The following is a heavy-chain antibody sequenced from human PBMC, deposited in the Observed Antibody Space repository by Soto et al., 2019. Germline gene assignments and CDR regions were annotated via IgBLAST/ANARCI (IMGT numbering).Heavy chain of an antibody. V-gene: IGHV3-74*01. Sequence: EVHLVESGGGLVQPGGSLRLSCVASGFAFDAYWMHWVRQVPGEGPVWVSRIDYDGTTTTYADSGKGRFTISRDNAKNTLYLQMNSLRAEDTGVYYCTRGPRPSSAGTGAYWGQGTLVTVSS. CDR3: TRGPRPSSAGTGAY. D-gene: IGHD6-13*01. CDR2: IDYDGTTT. J-gene: IGHJ4*02. CDR1: GFAFDAYW.